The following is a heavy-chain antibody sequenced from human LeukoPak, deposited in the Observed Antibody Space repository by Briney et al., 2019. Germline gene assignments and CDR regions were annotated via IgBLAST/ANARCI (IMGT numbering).Heavy chain of an antibody. CDR2: LSSASSDI. CDR3: ASTGREGFNY. CDR1: GFTFSSYA. J-gene: IGHJ4*02. D-gene: IGHD5-24*01. V-gene: IGHV3-21*01. Sequence: GGSLRLSCAASGFTFSSYAMHWVRQAPGKGLEWVSSLSSASSDIYYADSVRGRFTISRDNAINSLYLQMNGLRVEDTAIYYCASTGREGFNYWGQGTLVTVSP.